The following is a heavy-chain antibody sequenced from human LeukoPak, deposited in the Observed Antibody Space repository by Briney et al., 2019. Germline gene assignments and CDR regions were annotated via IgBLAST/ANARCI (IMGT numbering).Heavy chain of an antibody. CDR3: ARRPTLAAGHYYYMDV. V-gene: IGHV4-59*08. CDR1: GGSIDYYF. CDR2: VYYSGTT. Sequence: SETLSLTCSVSGGSIDYYFWDWIRQPPGKGLEWIGYVYYSGTTDYNPSLMSRVSISVDTSKNQFSLRLSSVTAADTAVYYCARRPTLAAGHYYYMDVWGKGATVIVSS. J-gene: IGHJ6*03.